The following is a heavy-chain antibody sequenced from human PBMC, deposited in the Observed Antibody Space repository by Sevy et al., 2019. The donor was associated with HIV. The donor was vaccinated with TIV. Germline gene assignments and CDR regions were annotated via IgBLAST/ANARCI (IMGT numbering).Heavy chain of an antibody. J-gene: IGHJ5*02. V-gene: IGHV6-1*01. Sequence: SQTLSLTCAISGDSVSSNSAAWNWIRQSPSRGLEWLGRTYYRSKWYNDYAVSVKSRITINPDTSKNQFSLQLNSVTPEDTAVYYCARGRRITIFGVVRPGGWFDPGAREPWSPSPQ. CDR3: ARGRRITIFGVVRPGGWFDP. CDR2: TYYRSKWYN. D-gene: IGHD3-3*01. CDR1: GDSVSSNSAA.